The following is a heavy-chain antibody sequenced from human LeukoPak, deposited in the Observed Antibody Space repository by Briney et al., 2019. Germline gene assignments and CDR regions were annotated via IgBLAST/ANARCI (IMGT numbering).Heavy chain of an antibody. CDR2: INHSGST. V-gene: IGHV4-34*01. Sequence: SETLSLTCAVYGESFSGYYWSWIRQPPGKGLEWIGEINHSGSTNYNPSLKSRVTISVDTSKNQFSLKLSSVTAADTAVYYCARKWIQLWIDYWGQGTLVTVSS. D-gene: IGHD5-18*01. J-gene: IGHJ4*02. CDR1: GESFSGYY. CDR3: ARKWIQLWIDY.